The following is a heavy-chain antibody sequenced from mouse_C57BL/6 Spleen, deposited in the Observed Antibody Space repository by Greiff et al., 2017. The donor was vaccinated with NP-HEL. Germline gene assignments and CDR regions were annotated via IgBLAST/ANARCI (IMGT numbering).Heavy chain of an antibody. CDR2: IDPSDSYT. D-gene: IGHD2-1*01. CDR1: GYTFTSYW. Sequence: VQLQQSGAELVMPGASVKLSCKASGYTFTSYWMHWVKQRPGQGLEWIGEIDPSDSYTNYNQKFTGKSTLTVDKSSSTAYMQLSSLTSEDSAVYYGARDGTPMDYWGQGTSVTVAS. V-gene: IGHV1-69*01. J-gene: IGHJ4*01. CDR3: ARDGTPMDY.